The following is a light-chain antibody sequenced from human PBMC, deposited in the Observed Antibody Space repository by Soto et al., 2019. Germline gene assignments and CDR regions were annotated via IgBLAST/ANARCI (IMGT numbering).Light chain of an antibody. J-gene: IGKJ4*01. Sequence: DIQLPQSPSSLSASVGDRGTVTCQANQNINRYVNWYQQQLGKAPKILMFDDATLESGVPSRLSGSGSGTEFTLTISRLQPEDFATYFCQQYDSLPPTFGGGTKVDIK. CDR3: QQYDSLPPT. CDR1: QNINRY. CDR2: DDA. V-gene: IGKV1-33*01.